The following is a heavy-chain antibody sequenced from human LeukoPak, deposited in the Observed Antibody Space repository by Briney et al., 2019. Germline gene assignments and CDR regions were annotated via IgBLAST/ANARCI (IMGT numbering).Heavy chain of an antibody. CDR2: IYPGDSDS. V-gene: IGHV5-51*01. J-gene: IGHJ4*02. CDR1: GSSFTNYW. Sequence: GESLKISCNASGSSFTNYWIGWVRQMPGKGLEWMGIIYPGDSDSRYSPSFQGQVTISADRSISTTYLQWSSLKASDTAMYYCASPHGSGSYYNPKLWGQGTLVTVSS. D-gene: IGHD3-10*01. CDR3: ASPHGSGSYYNPKL.